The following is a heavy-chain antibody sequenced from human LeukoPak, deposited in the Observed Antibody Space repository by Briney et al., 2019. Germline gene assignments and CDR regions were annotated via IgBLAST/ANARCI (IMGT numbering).Heavy chain of an antibody. J-gene: IGHJ4*02. Sequence: GGSLRLCCAASGFTFSSYGMHWVRQAPGKGLEWVAFIRYDGSNKYYADSVKGRFTISRDNSKNTLYLQMNSLRAEDTAVYYCAKGPKYYYDSSGYSHFDYWGQGTLVTVSS. CDR2: IRYDGSNK. D-gene: IGHD3-22*01. CDR3: AKGPKYYYDSSGYSHFDY. CDR1: GFTFSSYG. V-gene: IGHV3-30*02.